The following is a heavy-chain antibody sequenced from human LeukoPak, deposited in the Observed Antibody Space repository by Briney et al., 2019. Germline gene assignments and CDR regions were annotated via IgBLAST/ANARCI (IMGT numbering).Heavy chain of an antibody. D-gene: IGHD6-19*01. CDR2: IYYSGST. CDR1: GGSISSSSYY. J-gene: IGHJ4*02. CDR3: AGISSGWYKVY. V-gene: IGHV4-39*07. Sequence: SETLSLTCTVSGGSISSSSYYWGWIRQPPGKGLEWIGSIYYSGSTYYNPSLKSRVTISVDTSRNQFSLKLSSVTAADTAVYYCAGISSGWYKVYWGQGTLVTVSS.